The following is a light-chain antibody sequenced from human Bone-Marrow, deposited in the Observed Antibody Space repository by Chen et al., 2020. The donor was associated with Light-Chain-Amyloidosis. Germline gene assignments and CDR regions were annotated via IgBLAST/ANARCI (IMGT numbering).Light chain of an antibody. J-gene: IGLJ1*01. CDR1: SSDVGGVNY. Sequence: QSALTQPASVSGSPGQSITISCTGTSSDVGGVNYVSWYQEHPDKVPKLIIYGVTNRPSWVPDRFSGSKSDNTASLTISGLQTEDEADYFCSSYTITNTLVFGSGTRVTVL. CDR2: GVT. V-gene: IGLV2-14*01. CDR3: SSYTITNTLV.